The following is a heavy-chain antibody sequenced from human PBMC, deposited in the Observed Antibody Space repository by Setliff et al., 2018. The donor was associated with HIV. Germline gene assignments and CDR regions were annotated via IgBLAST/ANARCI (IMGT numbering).Heavy chain of an antibody. CDR3: ARSLVPSGDYYGRHAFDI. Sequence: SETLSLTCSVSGASIRGHYGSWIRQSPGKGLEWIGNIYYSGNTNYNPSFKSRVTISVDTSKNQFSLRVNSVTAADTAVYYCARSLVPSGDYYGRHAFDIWGHGTKVTVSS. CDR1: GASIRGHY. V-gene: IGHV4-59*08. J-gene: IGHJ3*02. CDR2: IYYSGNT. D-gene: IGHD3-22*01.